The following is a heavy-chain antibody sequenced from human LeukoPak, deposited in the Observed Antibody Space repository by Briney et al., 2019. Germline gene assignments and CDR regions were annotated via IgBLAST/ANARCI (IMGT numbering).Heavy chain of an antibody. CDR1: GCTFSGYA. J-gene: IGHJ6*04. CDR3: AELGITMIWGV. V-gene: IGHV3-23*01. Sequence: PGGALRLSCAASGCTFSGYAMSWGRQASGKGLDWVSPISGSGGSTYYADSVKGGFTISRDNSKNTLDLQMNSLRAEETAVYYCAELGITMIWGVWGKGTTVTISS. CDR2: ISGSGGST. D-gene: IGHD3-22*01.